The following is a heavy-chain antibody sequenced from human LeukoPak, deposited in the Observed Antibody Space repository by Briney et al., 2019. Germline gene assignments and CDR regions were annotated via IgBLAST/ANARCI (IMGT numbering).Heavy chain of an antibody. CDR1: GYSISSGYY. V-gene: IGHV4-38-2*02. J-gene: IGHJ6*03. Sequence: SETLSLTCTVSGYSISSGYYWGWIRQPPGKGLEWIGSIYHSGSTYYNPSLKSRVTISVDTSKNQFSLKLSSVTAADTAVYCCARRLGRKFGERFYYYHYMDVWGKGTTVTISS. D-gene: IGHD3-10*01. CDR3: ARRLGRKFGERFYYYHYMDV. CDR2: IYHSGST.